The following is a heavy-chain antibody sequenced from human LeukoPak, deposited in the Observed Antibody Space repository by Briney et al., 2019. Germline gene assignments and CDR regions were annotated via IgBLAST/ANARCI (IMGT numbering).Heavy chain of an antibody. CDR3: AKEVTSSGWPLAY. Sequence: GGSLRLSCAASGFTVTNNYMSWVRQAPGKGLEWVSVIYSGGSTYYADSVKGRFTISRDNSKNTLYLQMNSLRVEDTAVYYCAKEVTSSGWPLAYWGQGALVTVSS. CDR2: IYSGGST. V-gene: IGHV3-53*01. D-gene: IGHD6-19*01. CDR1: GFTVTNNY. J-gene: IGHJ4*02.